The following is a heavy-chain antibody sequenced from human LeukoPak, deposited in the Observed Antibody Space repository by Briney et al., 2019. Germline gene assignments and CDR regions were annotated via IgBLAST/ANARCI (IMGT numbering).Heavy chain of an antibody. D-gene: IGHD3-10*01. Sequence: GESLKISCKGIGYSFTSYWIGWVRQMPWKGLEWVGIIYPGDSDTIYNPSLQGQVTISADKSISTAYLQWTSLKASDSAMFYCARIDGSGSYYNDYYFVYWGQGTLVTVSS. CDR2: IYPGDSDT. V-gene: IGHV5-51*01. CDR3: ARIDGSGSYYNDYYFVY. J-gene: IGHJ4*02. CDR1: GYSFTSYW.